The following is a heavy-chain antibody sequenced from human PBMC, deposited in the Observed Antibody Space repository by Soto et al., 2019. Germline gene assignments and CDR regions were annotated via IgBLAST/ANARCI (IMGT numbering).Heavy chain of an antibody. CDR3: ARRRGYTWNNPAFDY. Sequence: QITLKESGPALVKPTQPLTLTCTFSGFSLSTSGVGVGWIRQPPGKAREWLALIYWNDDKKYSPSLKSRLGITKDTFRNQVVLTMNNVDPLDPATYYCARRRGYTWNNPAFDYWGQGALVTVSS. CDR1: GFSLSTSGVG. J-gene: IGHJ4*02. V-gene: IGHV2-5*01. D-gene: IGHD1-20*01. CDR2: IYWNDDK.